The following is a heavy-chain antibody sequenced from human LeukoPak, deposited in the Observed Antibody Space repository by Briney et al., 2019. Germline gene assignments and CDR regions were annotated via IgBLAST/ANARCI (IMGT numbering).Heavy chain of an antibody. CDR3: AKDVEVGIYDGGWFDP. V-gene: IGHV3-9*01. D-gene: IGHD1-26*01. J-gene: IGHJ5*02. CDR1: GFSFDDYA. CDR2: ISWNSGSI. Sequence: GGSLRLSCAASGFSFDDYAMHWVRQAPGKGLEWVSGISWNSGSIGYADSVKGRFTISRDNAKSSLYLQMNSLRAEDTALYYCAKDVEVGIYDGGWFDPWGQGTLVTVSS.